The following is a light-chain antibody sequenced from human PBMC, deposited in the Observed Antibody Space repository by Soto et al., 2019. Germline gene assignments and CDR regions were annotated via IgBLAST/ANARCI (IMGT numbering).Light chain of an antibody. CDR2: KVT. CDR3: DSSTSDSLYV. V-gene: IGLV2-14*01. Sequence: QSALTQPASVSGSPGQSITISCTGTSSDVGGNKYVSWYQQYTGKVPKLLITKVTNRPSGVSYRFSGSKSGNTASLTISALLAEDEADYFCDSSTSDSLYVFVTGTKSPS. CDR1: SSDVGGNKY. J-gene: IGLJ1*01.